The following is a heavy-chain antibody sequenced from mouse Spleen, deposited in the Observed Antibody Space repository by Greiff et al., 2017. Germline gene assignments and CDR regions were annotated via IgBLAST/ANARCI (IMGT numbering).Heavy chain of an antibody. V-gene: IGHV1-15*01. CDR3: TRRGPVYAMDY. CDR2: IDPETGGT. Sequence: QVQLKQSGAELVRPGASVTLSCKASGYTFTDYEMHWVKQTPVHGLEWIGAIDPETGGTAYNQKFKGKAILTADKSSSTAYMELRSLTSEDSAVYYCTRRGPVYAMDYWGQGTSVTVSS. CDR1: GYTFTDYE. J-gene: IGHJ4*01.